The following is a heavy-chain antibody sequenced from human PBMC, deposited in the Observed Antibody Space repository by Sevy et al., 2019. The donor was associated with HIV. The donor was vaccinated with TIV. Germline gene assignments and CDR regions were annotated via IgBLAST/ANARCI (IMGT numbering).Heavy chain of an antibody. V-gene: IGHV3-30*03. CDR2: ISSNGDNA. D-gene: IGHD1-26*01. CDR1: GFTFTFSSYG. J-gene: IGHJ4*02. CDR3: ARGPEWELTSFLSH. Sequence: GGSLRLSCAASGFTFTFSSYGMHWVRQAPGRGLEWVGLISSNGDNAFYANSVRGRFTISRDNSMNTLYLQMNNLTPDDTAVYYYARGPEWELTSFLSHWGQGTLVTVSS.